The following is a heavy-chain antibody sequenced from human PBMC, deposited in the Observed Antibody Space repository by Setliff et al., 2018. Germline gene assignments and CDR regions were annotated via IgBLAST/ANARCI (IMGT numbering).Heavy chain of an antibody. D-gene: IGHD2-2*01. V-gene: IGHV1-18*01. Sequence: ASVKVSCEAFGYSFTNYGLNWVRQAPGQGLEWMGWISGYDDNTNYAQHLQGRVTMTTDTSTSTAYMELRSLTSADTAVYYCARGSAKMVALPTANYFDPWGQGTPVTVSS. J-gene: IGHJ5*02. CDR2: ISGYDDNT. CDR3: ARGSAKMVALPTANYFDP. CDR1: GYSFTNYG.